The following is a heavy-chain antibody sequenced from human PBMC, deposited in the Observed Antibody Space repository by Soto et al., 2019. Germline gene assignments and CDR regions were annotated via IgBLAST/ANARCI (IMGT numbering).Heavy chain of an antibody. D-gene: IGHD6-6*01. CDR3: ARDPYRPPTGYFDY. Sequence: ASVKVSCKASGYTFTGYYMHWVRQAPGQGLEWMGWINANSGSTNYPQKFQGRVTITRDTSISTAYMELSSLRSEDTAVYYCARDPYRPPTGYFDYWGQGTLVTVSS. V-gene: IGHV1-2*02. CDR2: INANSGST. J-gene: IGHJ4*02. CDR1: GYTFTGYY.